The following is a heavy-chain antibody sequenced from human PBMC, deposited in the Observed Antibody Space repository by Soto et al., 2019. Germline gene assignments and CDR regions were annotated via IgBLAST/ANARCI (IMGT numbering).Heavy chain of an antibody. V-gene: IGHV3-30*18. D-gene: IGHD2-2*01. CDR3: AKSQPLYYYYGMEV. CDR2: ISYDGSNK. CDR1: GFTFSSYG. Sequence: GGSLRLSCAASGFTFSSYGMHWVRQAPGKGLEWVAVISYDGSNKYYADSVKGRFTISRDNSKNTLYLQMNSLRAEDTAVYYCAKSQPLYYYYGMEVWGQGTTVTVSS. J-gene: IGHJ6*02.